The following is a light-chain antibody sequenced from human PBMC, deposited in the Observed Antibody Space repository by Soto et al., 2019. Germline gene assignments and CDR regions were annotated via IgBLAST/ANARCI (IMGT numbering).Light chain of an antibody. Sequence: EVLLTQSPVTLSLSPWEIATLSCSASQSFRGLLACYPQKPCQAPRLLIYDAYNRATGIPPRFSGGGSGTEFTLTISSLQSEDFAVYFCHQYNFWPTFGQGTKVDI. V-gene: IGKV3-11*01. CDR1: QSFRGL. CDR2: DAY. CDR3: HQYNFWPT. J-gene: IGKJ1*01.